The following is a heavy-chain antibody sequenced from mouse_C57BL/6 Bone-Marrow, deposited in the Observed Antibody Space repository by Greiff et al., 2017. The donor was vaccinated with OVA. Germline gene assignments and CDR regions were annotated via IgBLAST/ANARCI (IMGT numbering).Heavy chain of an antibody. V-gene: IGHV1-42*01. J-gene: IGHJ1*03. CDR2: INPSTGGT. Sequence: VHVKQSGPELVKPGASVKISCKASGYSFTGYYMNWVKQSPEKSLEWIGEINPSTGGTTYNQKFKAKATLTVDKSSSTAYMQLKSLTSEDSAVYYCARRAGDWYFDVWGTGTTVTVSS. CDR3: ARRAGDWYFDV. CDR1: GYSFTGYY. D-gene: IGHD3-3*01.